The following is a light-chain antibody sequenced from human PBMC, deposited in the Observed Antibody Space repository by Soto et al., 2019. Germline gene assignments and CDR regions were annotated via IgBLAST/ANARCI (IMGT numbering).Light chain of an antibody. Sequence: EIVLTQSPGTLSLSPGERATLSCRASQSVSSSYLAWYQQKPGQAPRLLIYGASSRATGIPDRFSGSGSGTDFTLTICRLEPDDFAVYYCQQYGSSPPTLGTGTKVDIK. V-gene: IGKV3-20*01. CDR2: GAS. CDR3: QQYGSSPPT. CDR1: QSVSSSY. J-gene: IGKJ3*01.